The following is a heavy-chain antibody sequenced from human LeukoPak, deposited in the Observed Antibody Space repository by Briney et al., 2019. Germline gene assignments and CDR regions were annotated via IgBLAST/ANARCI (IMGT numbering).Heavy chain of an antibody. D-gene: IGHD3-16*01. J-gene: IGHJ4*02. V-gene: IGHV3-48*04. Sequence: QAGGSLRLSCAASGFTFSTYSMNWVRQAPGKGLEWVSFIDSSSRTTFYADSVKGRFTISRDNAKNSLFLQMNSLRAEDTAVYYCARRVPSQVITDYFDYWGQGTLATVSS. CDR3: ARRVPSQVITDYFDY. CDR1: GFTFSTYS. CDR2: IDSSSRTT.